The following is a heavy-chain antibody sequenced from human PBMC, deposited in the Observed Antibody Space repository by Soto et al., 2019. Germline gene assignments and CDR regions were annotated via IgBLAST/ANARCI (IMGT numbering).Heavy chain of an antibody. J-gene: IGHJ6*02. CDR3: TSVTRPNCSSTSCPRPYYYGMDV. CDR2: IRSKANSYAT. V-gene: IGHV3-73*01. Sequence: VGSLRLSCAASGFTFSGSAMHWVRQASGKGLEWVGRIRSKANSYATAYAASVKGRFTISRDDSKNTAYLQMNSLKTEDTAVYYCTSVTRPNCSSTSCPRPYYYGMDVWGQGTTVTVSS. D-gene: IGHD2-2*01. CDR1: GFTFSGSA.